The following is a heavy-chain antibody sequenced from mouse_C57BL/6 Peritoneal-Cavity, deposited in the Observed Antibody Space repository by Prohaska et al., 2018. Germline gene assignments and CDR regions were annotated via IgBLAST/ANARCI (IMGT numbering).Heavy chain of an antibody. V-gene: IGHV1-61*01. J-gene: IGHJ3*01. D-gene: IGHD2-5*01. CDR1: GYTFTSSW. Sequence: QVQLQQPGAELVRPGSSVKLSCKASGYTFTSSWMDWVKQSPGQGLEWIGNIYPSDSETHYNQKFKDKATLTVDKASSTAYMQLSSLTSEDSAVYYCATLYSNYVRFAYWGQGTLVTVSA. CDR2: IYPSDSET. CDR3: ATLYSNYVRFAY.